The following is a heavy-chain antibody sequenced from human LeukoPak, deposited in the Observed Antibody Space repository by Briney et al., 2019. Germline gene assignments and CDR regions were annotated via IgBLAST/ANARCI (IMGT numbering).Heavy chain of an antibody. J-gene: IGHJ3*02. CDR3: ARGPIVLDDAFDI. CDR1: GDSVSSNSAA. Sequence: SQTLSLTCAISGDSVSSNSAAWNWIRQSPLRGLEWLGRTYYRSKWYNDYAVSVKSRITINPDTSKNQFSLQLNSVTPEDTAVYYCARGPIVLDDAFDIWGQGTMVTVS. D-gene: IGHD3-16*02. CDR2: TYYRSKWYN. V-gene: IGHV6-1*01.